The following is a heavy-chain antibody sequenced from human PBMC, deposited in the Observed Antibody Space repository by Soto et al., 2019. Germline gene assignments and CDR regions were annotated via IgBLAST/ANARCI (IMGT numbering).Heavy chain of an antibody. J-gene: IGHJ4*02. V-gene: IGHV4-4*02. CDR3: ASRIAEAGTGNY. D-gene: IGHD6-13*01. Sequence: QVQLQQSGAGLVKPSGTLFLTCAVSGGSISSSHWWSWVRQPPGKGLEWIGEIYHSGSANYNPSLKSRVTISVDTSKNQFSLKLCSVTAADTAVYYCASRIAEAGTGNYWGQGTLVTVSS. CDR1: GGSISSSHW. CDR2: IYHSGSA.